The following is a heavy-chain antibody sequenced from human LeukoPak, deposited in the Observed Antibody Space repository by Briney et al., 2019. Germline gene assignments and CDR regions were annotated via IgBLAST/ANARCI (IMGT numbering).Heavy chain of an antibody. CDR3: ARVRCSGGGCFYNFDY. Sequence: QPGGSLRLSCAASGFTFSGYAMSWVRQAPGKGLEWVSVISSGGGSSTYYADSVKGRFTISRDNSKNTLYLQMNSLRAEDTAVYYCARVRCSGGGCFYNFDYWGQGSLVTVSS. CDR1: GFTFSGYA. CDR2: ISSGGGSST. V-gene: IGHV3-23*01. D-gene: IGHD2-15*01. J-gene: IGHJ4*02.